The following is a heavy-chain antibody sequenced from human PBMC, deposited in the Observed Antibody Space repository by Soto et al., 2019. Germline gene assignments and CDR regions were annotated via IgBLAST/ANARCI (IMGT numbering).Heavy chain of an antibody. J-gene: IGHJ4*02. CDR2: IRSKANSYAT. CDR1: GFTFSGSA. D-gene: IGHD3-10*01. CDR3: TSPPYYYGSGSYTPGDY. Sequence: EVQLVESGGGLVQPGGSLKLSCAASGFTFSGSAMHWVRQASGKGLEWVGRIRSKANSYATAYAASVKGRFTTSRDDSKNTAYLQMNSLKTEDTAVYYCTSPPYYYGSGSYTPGDYWGQGTLVTVSS. V-gene: IGHV3-73*01.